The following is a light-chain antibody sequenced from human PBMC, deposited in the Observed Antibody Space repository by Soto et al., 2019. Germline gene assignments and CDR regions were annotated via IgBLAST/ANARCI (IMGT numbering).Light chain of an antibody. CDR2: AAS. Sequence: AIRMTQSPSSLSASTGARVTITCRASQGISSYLAWYQQKPGKAPKLLIYAASTLQSGVPSRFSGSGSGTDFTLTISCLQSEDFATYYCQQYYSYPYTCGQGTKLEIK. CDR1: QGISSY. CDR3: QQYYSYPYT. V-gene: IGKV1-8*01. J-gene: IGKJ2*01.